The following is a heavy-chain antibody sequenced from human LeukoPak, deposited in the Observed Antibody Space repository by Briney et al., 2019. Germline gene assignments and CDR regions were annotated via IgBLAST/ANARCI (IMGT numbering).Heavy chain of an antibody. J-gene: IGHJ6*03. D-gene: IGHD5-18*01. Sequence: PGGSLRLSCAASGFTFDENDMSWVRQAPGKGLEWVSGINWNGGSTGYADSVKGRFTISRDNAKNSLYLQMNSLRAEDTALYYCARGGWDSYGPKYMDVWGRGTTVTVSS. CDR2: INWNGGST. CDR3: ARGGWDSYGPKYMDV. CDR1: GFTFDEND. V-gene: IGHV3-20*04.